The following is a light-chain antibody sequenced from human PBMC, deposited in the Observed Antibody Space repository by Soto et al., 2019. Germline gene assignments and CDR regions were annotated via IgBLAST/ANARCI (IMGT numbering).Light chain of an antibody. CDR1: QSISSW. J-gene: IGKJ1*01. CDR2: KAS. Sequence: DIQMTQSPSTLSASVGDRVTITCRASQSISSWLAWYQQKPGKAPKLLIYKASSLESGVPSRFSGSGSGTEFTLTISRLQPDDFATYYCHQYNSYPWTFGQGTNVEIK. CDR3: HQYNSYPWT. V-gene: IGKV1-5*03.